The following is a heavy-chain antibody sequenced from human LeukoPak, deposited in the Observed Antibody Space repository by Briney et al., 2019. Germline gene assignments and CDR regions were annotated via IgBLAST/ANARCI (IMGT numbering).Heavy chain of an antibody. CDR3: AREGLYDGSGYYFLFGY. CDR2: IYHSGST. D-gene: IGHD3-22*01. Sequence: SSETLSLTCTVSGYSISSGYYWGWIRQPPGKGLEWIGSIYHSGSTYYNPSLKSRVTISVDTSKNQFSLKLSSVTAADTAVYYCAREGLYDGSGYYFLFGYWGQGTLVTVSS. CDR1: GYSISSGYY. V-gene: IGHV4-38-2*02. J-gene: IGHJ4*02.